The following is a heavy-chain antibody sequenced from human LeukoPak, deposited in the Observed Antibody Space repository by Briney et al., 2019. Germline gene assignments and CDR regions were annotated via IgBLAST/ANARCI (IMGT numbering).Heavy chain of an antibody. CDR1: GFTFDDYA. Sequence: GGSLRLSCAASGFTFDDYAMHWVRQAPGKGLEWVSGISWNSGSIGYADSVKGRFTISRDNAKNSLYLQMNSLRAEDTAVYYCARGMYYYDSSGYYSYWGQGTLVTVSS. CDR3: ARGMYYYDSSGYYSY. J-gene: IGHJ4*02. V-gene: IGHV3-9*01. D-gene: IGHD3-22*01. CDR2: ISWNSGSI.